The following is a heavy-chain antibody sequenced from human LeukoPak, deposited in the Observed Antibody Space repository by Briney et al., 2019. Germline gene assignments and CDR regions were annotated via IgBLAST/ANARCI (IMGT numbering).Heavy chain of an antibody. D-gene: IGHD6-13*01. CDR2: IYHSGNT. CDR3: ARGVAAAGTSYEPPRVNWFDP. CDR1: GYSISSGYY. V-gene: IGHV4-38-2*02. J-gene: IGHJ5*02. Sequence: SETLSLTCTVSGYSISSGYYWGWIRQPPGKGLEWIGSIYHSGNTYYNPSLKSRVTISVDASKNQFSLKLSSVTAADTAVYYCARGVAAAGTSYEPPRVNWFDPWGQGTLVTVSS.